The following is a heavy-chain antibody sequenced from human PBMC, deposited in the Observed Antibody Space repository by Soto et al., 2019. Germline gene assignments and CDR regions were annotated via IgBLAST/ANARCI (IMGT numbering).Heavy chain of an antibody. J-gene: IGHJ6*02. CDR2: ISSSSSYI. CDR1: GFTFSSYS. D-gene: IGHD2-2*01. Sequence: PGGSLRLSCAASGFTFSSYSMSWVRQAPGKGLEWVSSISSSSSYIYYADSVKGRFTISRDNAKNSLYLQMNSLRAEDTAVYYCARAYRLGYCSSTSCSGGEYYGMDVWGQGTTVTVSS. CDR3: ARAYRLGYCSSTSCSGGEYYGMDV. V-gene: IGHV3-21*01.